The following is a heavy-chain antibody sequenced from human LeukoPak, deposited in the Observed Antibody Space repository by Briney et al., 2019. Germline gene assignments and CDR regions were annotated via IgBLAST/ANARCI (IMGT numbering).Heavy chain of an antibody. V-gene: IGHV3-23*01. Sequence: GGSLRLFCAASGLTFRSYAMSWVPQAPGKGLEEVSDISGGGSSTLYAESLRGRHAISRHNPEKTLYVQVHTLRAEDTALYYCAKWATYYYDSSGYYRGGDDYWAREPWSPSPQ. CDR1: GLTFRSYA. J-gene: IGHJ4*02. CDR3: AKWATYYYDSSGYYRGGDDY. CDR2: ISGGGSST. D-gene: IGHD3-22*01.